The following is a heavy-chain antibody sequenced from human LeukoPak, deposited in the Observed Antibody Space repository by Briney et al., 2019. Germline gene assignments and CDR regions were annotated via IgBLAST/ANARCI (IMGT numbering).Heavy chain of an antibody. V-gene: IGHV4-31*03. CDR3: ARDTEYCSGGSCYSEIDAFDI. CDR2: IYYSGST. Sequence: SETLSLTCTVSGGSISSGGYYWSWIRQHPGRGLEWIGYIYYSGSTYYNPSLKSRVTISVDTSKNQFSLKLSSVTAADTAVYYCARDTEYCSGGSCYSEIDAFDIWGQGTMVTVSS. D-gene: IGHD2-15*01. CDR1: GGSISSGGYY. J-gene: IGHJ3*02.